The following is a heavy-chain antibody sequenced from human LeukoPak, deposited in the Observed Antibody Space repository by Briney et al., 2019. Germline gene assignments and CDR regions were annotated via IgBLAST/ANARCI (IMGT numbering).Heavy chain of an antibody. CDR2: IRYDGSNK. Sequence: PGGSLRLSCAASGFTFSSYGMHWVRQAPGKGLEWVAFIRYDGSNKYYADSVKGRFTISRDNSKNTLYLQMNSPRAEDTAVYYCAREAMEYFDYWGQGTLVTVSS. D-gene: IGHD3-3*01. V-gene: IGHV3-30*02. CDR1: GFTFSSYG. CDR3: AREAMEYFDY. J-gene: IGHJ4*02.